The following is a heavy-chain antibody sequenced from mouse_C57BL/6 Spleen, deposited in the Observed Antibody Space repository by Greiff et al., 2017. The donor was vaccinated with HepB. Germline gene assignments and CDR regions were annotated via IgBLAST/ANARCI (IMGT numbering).Heavy chain of an antibody. J-gene: IGHJ2*01. CDR3: ARSGTTVDFDY. CDR1: GYTFTSYW. V-gene: IGHV1-61*01. D-gene: IGHD1-1*01. CDR2: IYPSDSET. Sequence: QVQLQQPGAELVRPGSSVKLSCKVSGYTFTSYWMDWVKQRPGQGLEWIGNIYPSDSETHYNQKFKDKATLTVDKSSSTAYMQLSSLTSEDSAVYYCARSGTTVDFDYWGQGTTLTVSS.